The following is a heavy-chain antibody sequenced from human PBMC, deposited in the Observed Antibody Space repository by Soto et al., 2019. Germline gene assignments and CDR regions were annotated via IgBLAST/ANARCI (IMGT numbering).Heavy chain of an antibody. D-gene: IGHD6-19*01. Sequence: QVQLVQSGAEVKKPGASVKVSCKASGYTFTGYYMHWVRQAPGQGLEWMGWINPNSGGTNYAQKLQGRVTMTRDTSISTAYMELSRLRSDDTAVYYCARAFRQWLANWFDPWGQGTLVTVSS. J-gene: IGHJ5*02. CDR1: GYTFTGYY. CDR3: ARAFRQWLANWFDP. CDR2: INPNSGGT. V-gene: IGHV1-2*02.